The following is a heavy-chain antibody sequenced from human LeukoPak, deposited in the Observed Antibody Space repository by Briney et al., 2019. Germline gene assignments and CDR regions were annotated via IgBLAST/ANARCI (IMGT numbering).Heavy chain of an antibody. V-gene: IGHV4-39*01. D-gene: IGHD3-10*01. J-gene: IGHJ4*02. Sequence: PSETLSLTCTVSGGSISSSSYYWGWIRQPPGKGLEWIGSIYYSGSTYYNPSLKSRVTISVDTSKNQFSLKLSSETAADTAVYYCARQSVRGGGDYWGQGTLVTVSS. CDR1: GGSISSSSYY. CDR3: ARQSVRGGGDY. CDR2: IYYSGST.